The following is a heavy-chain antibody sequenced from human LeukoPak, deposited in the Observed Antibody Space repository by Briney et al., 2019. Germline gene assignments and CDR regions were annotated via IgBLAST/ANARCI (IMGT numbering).Heavy chain of an antibody. Sequence: GGSLRLSCAASGFTFSSYWMSWVRQAPGKGLEWVANIKQDGSEKYYVDSVKGRFTISRDNAKNSLYLQMDSLSAGDTAVYYCARDFGAKVPAATSYYYYYLDVWGKGTTVTVSS. J-gene: IGHJ6*03. D-gene: IGHD2-2*01. V-gene: IGHV3-7*03. CDR2: IKQDGSEK. CDR3: ARDFGAKVPAATSYYYYYLDV. CDR1: GFTFSSYW.